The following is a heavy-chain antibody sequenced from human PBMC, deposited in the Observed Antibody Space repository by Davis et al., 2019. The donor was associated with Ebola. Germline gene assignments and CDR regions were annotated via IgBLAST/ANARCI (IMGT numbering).Heavy chain of an antibody. CDR1: GRSISRGGYS. D-gene: IGHD3-3*01. J-gene: IGHJ6*03. CDR3: ARGSGLSELGISYYYYYMDV. CDR2: IYHSGGT. V-gene: IGHV4-30-2*01. Sequence: PSETLSLTFALPGRSISRGGYSWSWIRQPPGKGLERIGYIYHSGGTYYNPSLKSRITISVDRSKNQFSLKLSSVTAADTAVYYCARGSGLSELGISYYYYYMDVWGKGTTVTVSS.